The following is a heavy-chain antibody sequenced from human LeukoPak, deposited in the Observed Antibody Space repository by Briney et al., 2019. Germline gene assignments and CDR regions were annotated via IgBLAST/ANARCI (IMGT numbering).Heavy chain of an antibody. CDR2: IKQDGSEK. CDR3: AREAITFGGVIVLDY. D-gene: IGHD3-16*02. J-gene: IGHJ4*02. V-gene: IGHV3-7*01. Sequence: GGSLRLSCAASGFTFSSYWMSWVRQAPGKGLEWVANIKQDGSEKYYVDSVKGRFTISRDNAKNSLYLQMNSLRAEDTAVYYCAREAITFGGVIVLDYWGQGTLVTVSS. CDR1: GFTFSSYW.